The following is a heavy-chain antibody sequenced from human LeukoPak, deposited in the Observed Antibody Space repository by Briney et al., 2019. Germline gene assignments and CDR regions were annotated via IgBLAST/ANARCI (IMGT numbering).Heavy chain of an antibody. CDR2: IKQDGSEK. CDR1: GFTFSSYW. D-gene: IGHD2-2*01. CDR3: AREGVVPAAITYYYMDV. Sequence: PGGSLRLSCAASGFTFSSYWMSWVRQAPGKGLEWVANIKQDGSEKYCVDSVKGRFTISRDNAKNSLYLQMNSLRAEDTAVYYCAREGVVPAAITYYYMDVWGKGTTVTVSS. V-gene: IGHV3-7*01. J-gene: IGHJ6*03.